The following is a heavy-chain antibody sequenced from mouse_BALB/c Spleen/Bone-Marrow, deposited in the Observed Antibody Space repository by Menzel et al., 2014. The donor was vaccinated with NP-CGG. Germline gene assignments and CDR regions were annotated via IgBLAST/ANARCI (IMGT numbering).Heavy chain of an antibody. Sequence: VQLQQSGPELVKPGASVRISCKASGYTFTSYYVHWVRQRPGQGLEWIGWIYPGDFNTKYNEKFKGKATLTADKSSSTASMQVSSLTSEDSAVCFCARKSQRAYDSMNYWGQGTSVTVSS. CDR3: ARKSQRAYDSMNY. J-gene: IGHJ4*01. CDR1: GYTFTSYY. D-gene: IGHD2-4*01. V-gene: IGHV1S56*01. CDR2: IYPGDFNT.